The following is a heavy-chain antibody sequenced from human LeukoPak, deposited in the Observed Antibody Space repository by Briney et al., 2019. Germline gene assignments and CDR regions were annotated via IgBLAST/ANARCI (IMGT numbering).Heavy chain of an antibody. J-gene: IGHJ4*02. CDR3: AREPVTTGGYDY. CDR2: IYYSGST. CDR1: GGSVTSGDYY. V-gene: IGHV4-30-4*01. Sequence: SETLSLTCTVSGGSVTSGDYYWSWIRQHPGKGLEWIGYIYYSGSTYYNPSLKSRVTISVDTSKNQFSLKLSSVTAADTAVYYCAREPVTTGGYDYWGQGTLVTVSS. D-gene: IGHD4-17*01.